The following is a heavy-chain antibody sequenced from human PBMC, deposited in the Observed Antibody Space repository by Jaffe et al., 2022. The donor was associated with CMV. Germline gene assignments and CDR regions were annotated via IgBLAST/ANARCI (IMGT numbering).Heavy chain of an antibody. V-gene: IGHV3-49*04. D-gene: IGHD3-3*01. CDR2: IRSKAYGGTT. CDR3: TRWEYDFWSGYFDY. Sequence: EVQLVESGGGLVQPGRSLRLSCTASGFTFGDYAMSWVRQAPGKGLEWVGFIRSKAYGGTTEYAASVKGRFTISRDDSKSIAYLQMNSLKTEDTAVYYCTRWEYDFWSGYFDYWGQGTLVTVSS. J-gene: IGHJ4*02. CDR1: GFTFGDYA.